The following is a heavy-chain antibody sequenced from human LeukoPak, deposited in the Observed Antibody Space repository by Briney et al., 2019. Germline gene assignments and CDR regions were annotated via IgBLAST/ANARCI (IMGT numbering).Heavy chain of an antibody. D-gene: IGHD6-19*01. Sequence: ASVTVSFKSSGYTXTIYYMHWVRQAPGQGLEWMGIINPSGGSTTYAQKFQGRVTMTRDTSTSTVYMELSSLRSEDTAVYCCARDGGRPAVAGTSLPPLTLDYWGQGTLVTVSS. CDR3: ARDGGRPAVAGTSLPPLTLDY. CDR2: INPSGGST. V-gene: IGHV1-46*01. CDR1: GYTXTIYY. J-gene: IGHJ4*02.